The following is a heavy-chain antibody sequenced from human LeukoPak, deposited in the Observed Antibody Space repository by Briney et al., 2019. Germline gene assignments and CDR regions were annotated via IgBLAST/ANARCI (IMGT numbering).Heavy chain of an antibody. V-gene: IGHV3-74*01. Sequence: GGSLRLSCAASGFTFSTYWMHWVRQAPGKGLVWVSRINSDGSITNYADSVKGRITISRDNGKNTMYLKMSSLRAEDTAVYYCAREDVHPAYGGKSGVDYWGQGTLVTVSS. CDR3: AREDVHPAYGGKSGVDY. CDR2: INSDGSIT. J-gene: IGHJ4*02. CDR1: GFTFSTYW. D-gene: IGHD4-23*01.